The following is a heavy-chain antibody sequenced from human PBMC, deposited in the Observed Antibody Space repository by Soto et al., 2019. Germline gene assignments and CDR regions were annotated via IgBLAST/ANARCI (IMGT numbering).Heavy chain of an antibody. CDR2: ISGSDGKT. CDR3: ARWSYLDY. V-gene: IGHV3-23*01. CDR1: GFSFFSYA. J-gene: IGHJ4*02. Sequence: GGSLRLSCAASGFSFFSYALSWVRQAPGKGLEWVSTISGSDGKTFYADSVKGRFSISRDTSQSTLYLQMNSLRTDGTAMYYCARWSYLDYWGQGTRVTVSS. D-gene: IGHD3-3*01.